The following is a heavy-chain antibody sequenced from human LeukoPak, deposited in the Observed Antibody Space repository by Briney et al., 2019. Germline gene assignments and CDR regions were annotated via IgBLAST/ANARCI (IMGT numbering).Heavy chain of an antibody. CDR3: AREETPHVYYGMDV. CDR2: ISAYNGNT. D-gene: IGHD3-16*01. CDR1: GYTFTSYG. J-gene: IGHJ6*02. V-gene: IGHV1-18*01. Sequence: GASVKVSCKASGYTFTSYGISWVRQAPGQGLEWMGWISAYNGNTNYAQKVQGRVTMTTDTSTSTAYMELRSLRSDDTAVYYCAREETPHVYYGMDVWGQGTMVTVSS.